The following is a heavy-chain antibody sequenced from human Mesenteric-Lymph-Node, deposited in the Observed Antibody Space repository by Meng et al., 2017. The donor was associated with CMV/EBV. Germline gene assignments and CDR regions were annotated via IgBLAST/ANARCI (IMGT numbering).Heavy chain of an antibody. D-gene: IGHD3-10*01. CDR1: GFTFSSHA. Sequence: GESLKISCAASGFTFSSHAMHWVRQAPGKGLEWVAVISYDGSNKYYADSVKGRFTISRDNSKNTLYLQMNSLRAEDTAVYYCARARGTYYYGSGVGYYYGMDVWGQGTTVTVSS. J-gene: IGHJ6*02. CDR2: ISYDGSNK. CDR3: ARARGTYYYGSGVGYYYGMDV. V-gene: IGHV3-30-3*01.